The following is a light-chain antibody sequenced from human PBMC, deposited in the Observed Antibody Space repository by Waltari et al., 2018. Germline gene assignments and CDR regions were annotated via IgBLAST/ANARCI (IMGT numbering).Light chain of an antibody. J-gene: IGKJ4*01. CDR3: QQYGSSPLT. CDR1: QSVSSNY. CDR2: DAS. Sequence: EIVLTQSPGTLSLSPGERATLSCRATQSVSSNYLAWYQQKPGQAPRLLIYDASNRATVIPDRFSGSVSGTDFTLTISRLEPEDFAVYYCQQYGSSPLTFGGGTKVEIK. V-gene: IGKV3-20*01.